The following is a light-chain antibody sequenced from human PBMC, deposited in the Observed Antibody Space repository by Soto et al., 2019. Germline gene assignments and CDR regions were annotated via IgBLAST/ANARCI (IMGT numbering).Light chain of an antibody. CDR3: QHLKSYPIT. Sequence: DIQMTQSPSTLSSSVGYRFTITCRASQGINTYLAWYQQKPGKAPKLLIYDASTLDSGVPSRFSGSGSGTEFTLTISSLQPEDFTTYYCQHLKSYPITFGQGTRLETK. CDR2: DAS. V-gene: IGKV1-9*01. J-gene: IGKJ5*01. CDR1: QGINTY.